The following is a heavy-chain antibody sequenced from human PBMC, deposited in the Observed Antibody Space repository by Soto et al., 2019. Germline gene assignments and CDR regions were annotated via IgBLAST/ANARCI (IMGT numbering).Heavy chain of an antibody. Sequence: TSETLSLTCSVSGDYIHVGGYYWTWIRQRPGKGLEWMGYIYYTGKTYYNPSLESRLTMSEDRSKNQFSLRLTSVTAADTAVYFCGRDLTSNANCIDPWGQGTLVTVSS. CDR1: GDYIHVGGYY. V-gene: IGHV4-30-4*01. J-gene: IGHJ5*02. CDR3: GRDLTSNANCIDP. D-gene: IGHD2-2*01. CDR2: IYYTGKT.